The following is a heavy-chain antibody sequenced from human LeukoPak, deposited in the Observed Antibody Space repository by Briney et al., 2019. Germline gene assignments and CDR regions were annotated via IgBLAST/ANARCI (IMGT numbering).Heavy chain of an antibody. V-gene: IGHV3-7*01. CDR1: GFTFKKYW. D-gene: IGHD5-24*01. J-gene: IGHJ4*02. CDR3: ARETPRRGETRDGYR. Sequence: GESLRLSCAASGFTFKKYWMNWVRQVPGKGLECLGNIKEDGSETYYADSVKGRFTISRDNPKNLLFLQINSLRVEDTAVYYCARETPRRGETRDGYRWGQGTLVTVSS. CDR2: IKEDGSET.